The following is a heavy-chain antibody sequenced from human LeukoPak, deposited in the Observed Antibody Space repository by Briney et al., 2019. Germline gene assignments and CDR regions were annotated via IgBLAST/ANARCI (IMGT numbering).Heavy chain of an antibody. CDR1: GGSISSSSYY. CDR3: ARAPYSSGWSLGGFDP. V-gene: IGHV3-23*01. Sequence: TSETLSLTCTVSGGSISSSSYYWGWIRQPPGKGLEWVSAISGSGGSTYYADSVKGRFTISRDNSKNTLYLQMNSLRAEDTAVYYCARAPYSSGWSLGGFDPWGQGTLVTVSS. J-gene: IGHJ5*02. CDR2: ISGSGGST. D-gene: IGHD6-19*01.